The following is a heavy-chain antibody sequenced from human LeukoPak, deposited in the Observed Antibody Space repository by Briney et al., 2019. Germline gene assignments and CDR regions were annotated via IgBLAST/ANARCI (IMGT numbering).Heavy chain of an antibody. V-gene: IGHV4-59*01. J-gene: IGHJ2*01. D-gene: IGHD6-13*01. CDR3: ARDPPQPGITAAGYFDR. CDR1: GDSISSYS. CDR2: VYYSGST. Sequence: SETLSLTCTGSGDSISSYSWSWLRQPPGKGLEWIGYVYYSGSTNYNPSLKSRVTISADTSKDQFSLKVRSVTAADTAVYYCARDPPQPGITAAGYFDRWGRGTLVTVSS.